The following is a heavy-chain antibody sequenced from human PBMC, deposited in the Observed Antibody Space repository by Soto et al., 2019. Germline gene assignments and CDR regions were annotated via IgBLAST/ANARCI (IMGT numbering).Heavy chain of an antibody. CDR2: IWYDGSNK. CDR3: ARDGPPIAVAGYGEYYYYGMDV. V-gene: IGHV3-33*01. J-gene: IGHJ6*02. Sequence: PGGSLRLSCAASGFTFSSYGMHWVRQAPGKGLEWVAVIWYDGSNKYYADSVKGRFTISRDNSKNTLYLQMNSLRAEDTAVYYCARDGPPIAVAGYGEYYYYGMDVWGQGTTVTVSS. D-gene: IGHD6-19*01. CDR1: GFTFSSYG.